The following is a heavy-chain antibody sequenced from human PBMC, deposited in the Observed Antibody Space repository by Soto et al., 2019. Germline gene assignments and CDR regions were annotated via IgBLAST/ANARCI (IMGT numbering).Heavy chain of an antibody. V-gene: IGHV1-18*01. CDR1: GYTFTRYG. Sequence: QVQLVQSGAEVKNPGASVKVSCKASGYTFTRYGIGWARQDPGQGLGWMGWINTYNGNTNYAQNVQGRVTLTTDTSTSTAYMELRSLRSNDTAIYYCAMVDVYVTPSPQDVWGQGTTVIVSS. CDR3: AMVDVYVTPSPQDV. D-gene: IGHD3-16*01. J-gene: IGHJ6*02. CDR2: INTYNGNT.